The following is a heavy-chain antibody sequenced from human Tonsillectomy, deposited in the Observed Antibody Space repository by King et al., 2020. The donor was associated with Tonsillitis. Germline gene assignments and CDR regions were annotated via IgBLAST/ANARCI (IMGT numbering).Heavy chain of an antibody. CDR1: GFTFSSYA. V-gene: IGHV3-23*04. CDR2: ISFSGART. Sequence: VQLVESGGGLVQPGESLRLSCPASGFTFSSYAMSWVRQAPGKGLEWVSAISFSGARTYYADSVKGRFTISRDNSKSTLYLQMNSLGAEETAVYYCAKDWYYDNSGNYYYGMDVWGPGSTVTVSS. CDR3: AKDWYYDNSGNYYYGMDV. J-gene: IGHJ6*02. D-gene: IGHD3-22*01.